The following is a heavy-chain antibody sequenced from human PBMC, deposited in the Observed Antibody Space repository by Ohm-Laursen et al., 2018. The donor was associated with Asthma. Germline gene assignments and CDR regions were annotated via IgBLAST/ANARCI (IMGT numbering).Heavy chain of an antibody. CDR3: AREVTLRY. Sequence: SLRLSCTASGFTFSSYSMNWVRQAPGKGLEWVSSISGSSRYIYYTDSVKDRFTISRDNAKRSLYLQMNSLRDEDTAVYYCAREVTLRYWGQGTLVTISS. D-gene: IGHD4-23*01. CDR1: GFTFSSYS. CDR2: ISGSSRYI. J-gene: IGHJ4*02. V-gene: IGHV3-21*01.